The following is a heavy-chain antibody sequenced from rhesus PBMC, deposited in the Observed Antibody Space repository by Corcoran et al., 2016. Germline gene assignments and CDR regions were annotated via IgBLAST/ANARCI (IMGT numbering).Heavy chain of an antibody. CDR3: AREGRIYSLFDY. CDR2: IYGGSGST. J-gene: IGHJ4*01. V-gene: IGHV4-73*01. CDR1: GGSISGYYY. D-gene: IGHD2-27*01. Sequence: QVQLQQWGEGLVKPSETLSLTCAVYGGSISGYYYWSWIRHPPGKDLEWIGQIYGGSGSTYYNPSLKSRVPVSKDTSQNQFSLKLSSVTAADTAVYYCAREGRIYSLFDYWGQGVLVTVSS.